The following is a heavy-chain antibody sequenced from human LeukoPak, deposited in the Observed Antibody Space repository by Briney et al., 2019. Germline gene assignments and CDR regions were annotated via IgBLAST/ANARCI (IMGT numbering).Heavy chain of an antibody. CDR2: IIPIFGTA. D-gene: IGHD4-23*01. Sequence: ASVKVSFKASGGTFSSYAISWVRQAPGQGLEWMGGIIPIFGTANYAQKFQGRVTITADESTSTAYMELSSLRSEDTAVYYCARLGDYGGNPSWGQGTLVTVSS. V-gene: IGHV1-69*01. CDR3: ARLGDYGGNPS. J-gene: IGHJ4*02. CDR1: GGTFSSYA.